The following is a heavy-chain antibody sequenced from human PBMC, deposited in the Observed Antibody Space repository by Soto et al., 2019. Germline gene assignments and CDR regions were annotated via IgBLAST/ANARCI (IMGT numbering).Heavy chain of an antibody. Sequence: QLQLQESGPGLLKPSETLSLTCTVSGGSISRSSYYWGWIRQPPGKGLEWIGSIYYTGNTFYNPSLESRVTISVDTSKNQFSLRLRSVTAADTAVYYCASQEPYYYGMDVWGQGTTVTVSS. J-gene: IGHJ6*02. D-gene: IGHD1-26*01. V-gene: IGHV4-39*01. CDR1: GGSISRSSYY. CDR2: IYYTGNT. CDR3: ASQEPYYYGMDV.